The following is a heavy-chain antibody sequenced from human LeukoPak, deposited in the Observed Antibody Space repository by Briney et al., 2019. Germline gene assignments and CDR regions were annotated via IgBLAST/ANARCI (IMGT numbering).Heavy chain of an antibody. CDR2: ISSSSSYI. CDR1: GFTFSSYS. V-gene: IGHV3-21*01. Sequence: PGGSLRLSCAAPGFTFSSYSMNWVRQAAGKGLEWVSSISSSSSYIYYADSVKGRFTISRDNAKNSLYLQMNSLRVEDTAIYYCARYDASADDYWGQGTLVTVSS. CDR3: ARYDASADDY. J-gene: IGHJ4*02. D-gene: IGHD3-16*01.